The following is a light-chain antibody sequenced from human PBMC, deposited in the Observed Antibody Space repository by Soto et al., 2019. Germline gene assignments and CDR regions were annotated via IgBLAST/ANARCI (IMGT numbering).Light chain of an antibody. Sequence: EIVLTQIPGTLSLSPGDRATLSCRASHNVATNYLAWYQQKPGQAPRLLIYGASNRATGIPDRFSGTGSGPDFSVTISRLEPEDFAVYFCPQYGTSPLTFGGGTKFEIK. V-gene: IGKV3-20*01. CDR1: HNVATNY. CDR3: PQYGTSPLT. J-gene: IGKJ4*01. CDR2: GAS.